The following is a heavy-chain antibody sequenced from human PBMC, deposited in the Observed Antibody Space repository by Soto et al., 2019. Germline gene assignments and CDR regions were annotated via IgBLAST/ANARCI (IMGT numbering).Heavy chain of an antibody. D-gene: IGHD3-10*01. V-gene: IGHV3-66*01. CDR1: GFTVSNNY. Sequence: EVHLVESGGGLVRPGGSLRLSCAASGFTVSNNYMSWVRQAPGKGLEWVSAIYSGGGTYYADSVKGRFTISRDNSKNTLYLQMNSLRAEDTALYYCASTGSATIFDYWGQGTLVTVSS. CDR2: IYSGGGT. J-gene: IGHJ4*02. CDR3: ASTGSATIFDY.